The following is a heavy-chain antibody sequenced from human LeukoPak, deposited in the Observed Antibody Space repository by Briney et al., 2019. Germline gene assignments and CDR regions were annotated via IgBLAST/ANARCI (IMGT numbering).Heavy chain of an antibody. J-gene: IGHJ2*01. V-gene: IGHV4-61*02. Sequence: SETLSLTCTVSGGSISSGSYYWSWIRQPAGKGLEWIGRIYTSGSTNCNPSPKSRVTISVDTSKNQFSLKLSSVTAADTAVYYCARVRTRWYFDLWGRGTLVTVSS. CDR2: IYTSGST. CDR1: GGSISSGSYY. D-gene: IGHD1-14*01. CDR3: ARVRTRWYFDL.